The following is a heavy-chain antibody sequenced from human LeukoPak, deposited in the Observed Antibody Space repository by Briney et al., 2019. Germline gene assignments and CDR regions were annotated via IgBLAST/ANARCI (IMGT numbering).Heavy chain of an antibody. J-gene: IGHJ4*02. CDR3: ARVPIAVAGLYYFDY. V-gene: IGHV1-2*02. CDR1: GYTFTGYY. D-gene: IGHD6-19*01. CDR2: INPNSGGT. Sequence: ASVKVSCKASGYTFTGYYMHWVRQAPGQGLEWMGWINPNSGGTNYAQKFQGRVTMTRDTSISTAYMELSRLRSDDTAVYYCARVPIAVAGLYYFDYWGQGTLVTVSS.